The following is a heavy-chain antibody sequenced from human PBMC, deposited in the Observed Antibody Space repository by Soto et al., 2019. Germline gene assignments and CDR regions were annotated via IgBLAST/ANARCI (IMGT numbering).Heavy chain of an antibody. CDR2: IYSGGST. J-gene: IGHJ4*02. CDR3: ARDSPQGGHKSFPGAFDY. CDR1: GFTVSSNY. Sequence: GGSLRLSCAASGFTVSSNYMSWVRQAPGKGLEWVSVIYSGGSTYYADSVKGRFTISRHNSKNTLYLQMNSLRAEDTAVYYCARDSPQGGHKSFPGAFDYWGQGTLVTVSS. D-gene: IGHD2-8*02. V-gene: IGHV3-53*04.